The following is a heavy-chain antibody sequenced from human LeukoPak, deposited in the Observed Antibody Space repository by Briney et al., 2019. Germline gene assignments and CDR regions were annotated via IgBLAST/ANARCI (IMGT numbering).Heavy chain of an antibody. CDR2: IYTSGST. V-gene: IGHV4-4*07. J-gene: IGHJ2*01. D-gene: IGHD6-13*01. CDR3: AREPSSSWLRYFDL. CDR1: GGSTSNYY. Sequence: PSETLSLTCTVSGGSTSNYYWSWIRQPAGKGLEWIGCIYTSGSTNYNPSLKSRVTMSVDTSKNQFSLKLSSVTAADTAVYYCAREPSSSWLRYFDLWGRGTLVTVSS.